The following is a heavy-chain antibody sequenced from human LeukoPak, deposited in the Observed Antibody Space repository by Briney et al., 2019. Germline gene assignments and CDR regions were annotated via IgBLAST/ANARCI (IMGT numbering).Heavy chain of an antibody. J-gene: IGHJ4*02. CDR2: IYYGRTT. V-gene: IGHV4-39*01. CDR3: VRHDGRGGATMGALDS. D-gene: IGHD5-12*01. CDR1: AGSISSSSHH. Sequence: SETLSLSCTVSAGSISSSSHHWGWIRQSPGKGLEWIGSIYYGRTTYYNPSLNSRVTISVVTSKNQFSLQLNSVTAADTAVYYCVRHDGRGGATMGALDSWGQGSLVTVSS.